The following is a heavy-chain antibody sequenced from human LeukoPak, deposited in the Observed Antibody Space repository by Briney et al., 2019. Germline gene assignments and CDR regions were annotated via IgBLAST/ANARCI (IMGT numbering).Heavy chain of an antibody. CDR3: ARDSGYDWPYYYYYMDI. D-gene: IGHD5-12*01. CDR2: IYYSGST. J-gene: IGHJ6*03. CDR1: GGSISTPNYY. V-gene: IGHV4-61*01. Sequence: SETLSLTCAVSGGSISTPNYYWGWIRQPPGKGLEWIGYIYYSGSTNYNPSLKSRVTISVDTSKNQFSLKLSSVTAADTAVYYCARDSGYDWPYYYYYMDIWGKGTTVTVSS.